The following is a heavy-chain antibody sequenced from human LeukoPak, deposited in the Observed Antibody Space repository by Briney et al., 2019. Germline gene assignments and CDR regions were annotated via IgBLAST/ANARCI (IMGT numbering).Heavy chain of an antibody. CDR2: ITGNAGLI. CDR1: GFTFNTYA. Sequence: GGSLRLSCAASGFTFNTYAMNWVRQAPGKGLEWVSVITGNAGLIAYADSVRGRFTISRDNSKNMLYLQMNSLTAEDTAVYYCAKDRTPGGYYSIDYWGQGTPVTVSS. D-gene: IGHD3-22*01. CDR3: AKDRTPGGYYSIDY. V-gene: IGHV3-23*01. J-gene: IGHJ4*02.